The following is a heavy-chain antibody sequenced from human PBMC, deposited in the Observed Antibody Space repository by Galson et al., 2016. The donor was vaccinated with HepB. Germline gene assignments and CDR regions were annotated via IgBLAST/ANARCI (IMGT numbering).Heavy chain of an antibody. J-gene: IGHJ4*02. D-gene: IGHD3-22*01. V-gene: IGHV1-18*01. CDR1: GYTFTSYS. CDR2: ITDYNGNT. CDR3: ARLGYDSSVYFPDF. Sequence: SVKVSCKASGYTFTSYSISWVRQAPGQGLEWMGWITDYNGNTNYAQKLQGRVTMTTDKSTSTAYMELRSLRSDDTAVYYCARLGYDSSVYFPDFWGQGTLVTVSS.